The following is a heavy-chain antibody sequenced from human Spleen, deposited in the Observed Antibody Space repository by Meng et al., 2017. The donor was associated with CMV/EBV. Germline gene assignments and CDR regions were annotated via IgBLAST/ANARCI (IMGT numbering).Heavy chain of an antibody. V-gene: IGHV3-21*01. CDR1: GFTVSNNY. D-gene: IGHD4-11*01. CDR2: ISSSSSYI. Sequence: GGSLRLSCAASGFTVSNNYMSWVRQAPGKGLEWVSSISSSSSYIYYADSVKGRFTISRDNAKNSLYLQMNSLRAEDTAVYYCARDEGDDYSTPSGGMDVWGQGTTVTVSS. J-gene: IGHJ6*02. CDR3: ARDEGDDYSTPSGGMDV.